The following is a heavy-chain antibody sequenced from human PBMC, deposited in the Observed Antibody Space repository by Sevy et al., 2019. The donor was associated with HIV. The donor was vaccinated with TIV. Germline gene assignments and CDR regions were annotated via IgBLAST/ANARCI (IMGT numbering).Heavy chain of an antibody. D-gene: IGHD2-2*01. CDR1: GFTFSSYG. J-gene: IGHJ6*02. CDR2: ISYDGSNK. CDR3: AKDQYRSSTSCYYPVELYYYYYGMDV. V-gene: IGHV3-30*18. Sequence: GGCLRLSCAASGFTFSSYGMHWVRQAPGKGLEWVAVISYDGSNKYYADSVKGRFTISRDNSKNTLYLQMNSLRAEDTAVYYCAKDQYRSSTSCYYPVELYYYYYGMDVWGQGTMVTVSS.